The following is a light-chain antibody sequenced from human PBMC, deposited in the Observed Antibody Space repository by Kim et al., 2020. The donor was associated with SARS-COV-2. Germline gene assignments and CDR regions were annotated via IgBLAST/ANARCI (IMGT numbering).Light chain of an antibody. V-gene: IGKV2-28*01. Sequence: DVVLTQSPLSLPVTPGEPASISCRSSQSLLHTDGYNYLDWYLQKPGQSPQLLIYLGSNRASGVPDRFSGSGLGTDFTLKISRVEAEDVGVYYCMQPLQTTWTFGQGTKVDIK. CDR1: QSLLHTDGYNY. CDR3: MQPLQTTWT. CDR2: LGS. J-gene: IGKJ1*01.